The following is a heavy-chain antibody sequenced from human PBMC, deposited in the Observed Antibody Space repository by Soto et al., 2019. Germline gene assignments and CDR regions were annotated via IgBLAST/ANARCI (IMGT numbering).Heavy chain of an antibody. V-gene: IGHV3-21*01. CDR1: GFTFSSYS. CDR2: ISSSSSYI. CDR3: ARVLGSSSIHDAFDI. Sequence: GGSLRLSCAASGFTFSSYSMNWVRQAPGKGLEWVSSISSSSSYIYYADSVKGRFTISRDNAKNSLYLQMNSLRAEDTAVYYCARVLGSSSIHDAFDIWGRGTMVTVSS. D-gene: IGHD6-6*01. J-gene: IGHJ3*02.